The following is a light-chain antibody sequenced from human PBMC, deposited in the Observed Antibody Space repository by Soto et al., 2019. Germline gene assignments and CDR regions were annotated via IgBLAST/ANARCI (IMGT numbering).Light chain of an antibody. CDR3: CSFVYSNSWV. Sequence: QSALTQPASVSGSPGQSITISCTGASSDVLSYDAVSWYQHQPGKAPKLIIYEGNKRPSGVSNRFSGPRSGNMASLTISGLQAEDGADYYRCSFVYSNSWVFRGGTKPTVL. J-gene: IGLJ3*02. V-gene: IGLV2-23*01. CDR2: EGN. CDR1: SSDVLSYDA.